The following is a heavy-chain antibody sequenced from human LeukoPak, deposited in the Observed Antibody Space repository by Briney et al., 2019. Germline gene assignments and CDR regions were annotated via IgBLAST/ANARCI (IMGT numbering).Heavy chain of an antibody. Sequence: GGSLRLSCAASGFTFSSYWMHWVRQAPGKGLVWVSRINSDGSSTSYADSVKGRFTISRDNPKNSLYLQMNSLRAEDTAVYYCAREISRGMVRGVVDFWGQGTLVTVSS. J-gene: IGHJ4*02. CDR3: AREISRGMVRGVVDF. D-gene: IGHD3-10*01. V-gene: IGHV3-74*01. CDR2: INSDGSST. CDR1: GFTFSSYW.